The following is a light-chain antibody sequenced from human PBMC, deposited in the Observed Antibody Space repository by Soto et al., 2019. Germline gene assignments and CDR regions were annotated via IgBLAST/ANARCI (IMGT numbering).Light chain of an antibody. CDR2: KAS. Sequence: DVQKTQSPSTLSASVGDRVTISCRASQGISSWLAWYQQKPGKAPKLLIYKASTLESGVPSNFSGSGSGTEFSLTISSLQPEDFATYYCKQDNAYPWTFGQGTKVDIK. V-gene: IGKV1-5*03. CDR1: QGISSW. J-gene: IGKJ1*01. CDR3: KQDNAYPWT.